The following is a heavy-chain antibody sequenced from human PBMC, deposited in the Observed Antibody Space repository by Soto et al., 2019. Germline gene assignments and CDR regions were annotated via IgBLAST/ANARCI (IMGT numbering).Heavy chain of an antibody. CDR1: GGSISSGDYY. Sequence: SETLSLTCTVSGGSISSGDYYWSWIRQPPGKGLEWIGYIYYSGSTYYNPSLKSRVTISVDTSKNQFSLKLGSVTAADTAVYYCARVSTGAYCSGGSCSGYGMDVWGQGTTVTVSS. CDR3: ARVSTGAYCSGGSCSGYGMDV. CDR2: IYYSGST. D-gene: IGHD2-15*01. V-gene: IGHV4-30-4*01. J-gene: IGHJ6*02.